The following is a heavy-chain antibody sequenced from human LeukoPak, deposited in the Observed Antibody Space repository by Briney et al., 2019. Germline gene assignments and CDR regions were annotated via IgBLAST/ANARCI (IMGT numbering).Heavy chain of an antibody. J-gene: IGHJ5*02. D-gene: IGHD5-24*01. V-gene: IGHV4-38-2*01. Sequence: SETLSLTCSVSGYSISSNYYWAWIRQTPGRGLEWIGSIHHSGNTYHNPSLKSRLTISVDTSKNQLSLKLNSVTATDTAVYYCARRGWEGRWLMSWFDPWGQGTLITVSS. CDR3: ARRGWEGRWLMSWFDP. CDR2: IHHSGNT. CDR1: GYSISSNYY.